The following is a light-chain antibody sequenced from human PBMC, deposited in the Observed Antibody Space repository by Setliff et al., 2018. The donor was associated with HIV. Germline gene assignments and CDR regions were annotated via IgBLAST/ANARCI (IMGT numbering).Light chain of an antibody. Sequence: QSALTQPASVSGSPGRSITIPCTGTSSDIGGYNYVSWYQQHPGKAPKLIIYDVTSRPVGVSNRFSGSKSGNTASLTISGLQADDEADYFCASYVNGDTWIFGGGTQLTVL. CDR2: DVT. CDR3: ASYVNGDTWI. V-gene: IGLV2-14*03. CDR1: SSDIGGYNY. J-gene: IGLJ2*01.